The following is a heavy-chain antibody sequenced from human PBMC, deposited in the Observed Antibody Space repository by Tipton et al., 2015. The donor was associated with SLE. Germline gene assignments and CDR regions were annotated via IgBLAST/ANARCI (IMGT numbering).Heavy chain of an antibody. D-gene: IGHD6-19*01. V-gene: IGHV4-39*07. CDR2: IYYDGTA. CDR3: ATVRLQRDGWYPWDF. Sequence: TLSLTCAVSDGSISTTNYYWGWLRQPPGKGLEWIGNIYYDGTAYSTPSLESRVSISVDTSKNQVSLRLASVTAADTAVYYCATVRLQRDGWYPWDFWGQGTLVTV. J-gene: IGHJ4*02. CDR1: DGSISTTNYY.